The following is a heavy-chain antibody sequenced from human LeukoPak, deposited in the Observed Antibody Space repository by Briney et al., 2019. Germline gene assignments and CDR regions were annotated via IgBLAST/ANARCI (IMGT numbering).Heavy chain of an antibody. Sequence: SETLSLTCTVSGGSMSSYYWSWIRQPPGKGLEWIGYIYYTGSTNYNPSLKNRVTISVDTSKNQFSLKLSSVTAADTAVYYCARLVDYGSGSHWGQGTLVIVSS. D-gene: IGHD3-10*01. J-gene: IGHJ4*02. V-gene: IGHV4-59*08. CDR3: ARLVDYGSGSH. CDR2: IYYTGST. CDR1: GGSMSSYY.